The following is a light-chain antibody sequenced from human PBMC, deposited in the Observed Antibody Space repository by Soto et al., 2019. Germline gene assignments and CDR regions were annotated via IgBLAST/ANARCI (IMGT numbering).Light chain of an antibody. CDR3: QQRSNSPPVT. CDR1: QSVSSY. V-gene: IGKV3-11*01. Sequence: EIVLTQSPATLSLSPGERATLSCRASQSVSSYFAWYQQKPGQAPRLLLYDASIRATGIPARFSVSGSGTDCTLTISSLEPEDFALYYCQQRSNSPPVTFGGGTKVEIK. CDR2: DAS. J-gene: IGKJ4*01.